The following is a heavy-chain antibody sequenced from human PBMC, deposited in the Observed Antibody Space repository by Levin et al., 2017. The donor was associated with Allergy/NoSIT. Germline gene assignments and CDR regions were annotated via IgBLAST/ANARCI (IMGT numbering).Heavy chain of an antibody. CDR3: ARVSWYSSGWPTSGDYYFDY. J-gene: IGHJ4*02. CDR2: ISAYNGNT. D-gene: IGHD6-19*01. Sequence: GESLKISCKASGYTFTSYGISWVRQAPGQGLEWMGWISAYNGNTNYAQKLQGRVTMTTDTSTSTAYMELRSLRSDDTAVYYCARVSWYSSGWPTSGDYYFDYWGQGTLVTVSS. V-gene: IGHV1-18*01. CDR1: GYTFTSYG.